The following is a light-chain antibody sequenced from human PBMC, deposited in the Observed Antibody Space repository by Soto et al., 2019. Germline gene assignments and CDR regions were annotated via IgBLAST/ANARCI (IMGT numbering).Light chain of an antibody. J-gene: IGLJ1*01. V-gene: IGLV2-8*01. CDR1: SSDIGAYDH. CDR2: EVF. CDR3: SSYAGTNNYV. Sequence: QSALTQPASVSGSPGQSITISCSGTSSDIGAYDHVAWFQQFPGKTPKLMIYEVFKRPSGVPDRFSGSKSGNTASLTVSGLQAEDEADYYCSSYAGTNNYVFGTGTKVTVL.